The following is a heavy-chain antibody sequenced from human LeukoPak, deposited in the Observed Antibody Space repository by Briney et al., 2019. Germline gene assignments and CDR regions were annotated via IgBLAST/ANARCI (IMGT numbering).Heavy chain of an antibody. CDR1: GGPISSYY. CDR3: ARGGVTCDY. V-gene: IGHV4-59*01. Sequence: SETLSLTCTVSGGPISSYYWSWIRQPPGKGLEWIGYIYYSGSTNYNPSLKSRVTISVDTSKNQFSLKLSSVTAADTAVYYCARGGVTCDYWGQGTLVTVSS. CDR2: IYYSGST. J-gene: IGHJ4*02. D-gene: IGHD4-11*01.